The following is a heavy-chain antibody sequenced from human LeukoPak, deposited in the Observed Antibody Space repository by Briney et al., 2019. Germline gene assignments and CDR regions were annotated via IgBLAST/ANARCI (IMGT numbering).Heavy chain of an antibody. CDR2: INHSGST. CDR1: GGSFSGYY. Sequence: PSETLSLTCAVYGGSFSGYYWSWIRQPPGKGLEWIGEINHSGSTNYNPSLKSRVTISVGTSKNQFSLKLSSVTAADTAVYYCAMVRGVRPFAYWGQGTLVTVSS. V-gene: IGHV4-34*01. D-gene: IGHD3-10*01. CDR3: AMVRGVRPFAY. J-gene: IGHJ4*02.